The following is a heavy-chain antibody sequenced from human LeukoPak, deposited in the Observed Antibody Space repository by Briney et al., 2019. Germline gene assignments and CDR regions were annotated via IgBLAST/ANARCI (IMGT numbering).Heavy chain of an antibody. Sequence: GGSLRLSCAASGFTFSDYSMSWIRQAPGKGLEWVSYITSGDAAIYYADSVKGRFTISGDNAKNSLFLQMNSLRAEDTVVYYCARSGGNSPVDYWGQGTLVTFSS. J-gene: IGHJ4*02. CDR3: ARSGGNSPVDY. CDR1: GFTFSDYS. CDR2: ITSGDAAI. V-gene: IGHV3-11*01. D-gene: IGHD3-10*01.